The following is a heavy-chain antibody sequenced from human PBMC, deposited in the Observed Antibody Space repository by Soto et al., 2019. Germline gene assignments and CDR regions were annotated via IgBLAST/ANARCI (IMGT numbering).Heavy chain of an antibody. CDR2: SKGKTDGETT. J-gene: IGHJ4*02. Sequence: EVQLMESGGGLVKPGGSLRLSCVVSGLGFTNAWMSWVRQAPGKGLEWVGRSKGKTDGETTDYAAPVKGRFTMSRDDSKNTPYLQMNSLETADTGVYYCVTDPGHWLVKWGQGTLVTVSS. D-gene: IGHD1-1*01. V-gene: IGHV3-15*01. CDR1: GLGFTNAW. CDR3: VTDPGHWLVK.